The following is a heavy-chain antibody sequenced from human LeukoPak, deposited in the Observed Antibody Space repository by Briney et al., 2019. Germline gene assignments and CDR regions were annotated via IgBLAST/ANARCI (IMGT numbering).Heavy chain of an antibody. J-gene: IGHJ4*02. CDR2: IYKGGTT. CDR3: ARGPHYGDYGYYFDY. V-gene: IGHV3-66*01. Sequence: GGSLRLSCAASGFTVSTNHMIWVRQAPGKGLEWVSFIYKGGTTYYADSLRDRFIVSRDNSKNTLYLQMNSLRPEDTAVYYCARGPHYGDYGYYFDYWGQGTLVTVSS. CDR1: GFTVSTNH. D-gene: IGHD4-17*01.